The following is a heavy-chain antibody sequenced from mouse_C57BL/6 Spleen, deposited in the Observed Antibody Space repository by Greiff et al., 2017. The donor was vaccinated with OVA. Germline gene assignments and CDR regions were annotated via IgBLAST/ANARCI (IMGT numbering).Heavy chain of an antibody. Sequence: EVHLVESGPVLVKPGASVKMSCKASGYTFTDYYMNWVKQSHGKSLEWIGVINPYNGGTSYNQKFKGKATLTVDKSSSTAYMELNSLTSEDSAVYYCALPTTVVATGAMDYWGQGTSVTVSS. J-gene: IGHJ4*01. V-gene: IGHV1-19*01. CDR3: ALPTTVVATGAMDY. CDR1: GYTFTDYY. CDR2: INPYNGGT. D-gene: IGHD1-1*01.